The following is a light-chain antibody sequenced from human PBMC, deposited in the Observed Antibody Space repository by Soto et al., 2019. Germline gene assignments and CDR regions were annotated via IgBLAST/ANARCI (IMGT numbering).Light chain of an antibody. CDR1: QSVRTS. J-gene: IGKJ5*01. V-gene: IGKV3-11*01. Sequence: EVVLTQSPATLSLSPWERATLSSRASQSVRTSLARYQHKPGQAPRLVIYDASLRANGVPARFGGSGSGTDFTLTINSLEPEDFAVYYCQQRNVWPPITFGQGTRLEIK. CDR2: DAS. CDR3: QQRNVWPPIT.